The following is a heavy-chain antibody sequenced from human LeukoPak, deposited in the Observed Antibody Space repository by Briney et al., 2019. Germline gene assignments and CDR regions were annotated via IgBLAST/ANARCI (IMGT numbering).Heavy chain of an antibody. CDR3: ARWELSGRVMERLSWIYH. V-gene: IGHV3-20*04. CDR1: GFTFDDFG. D-gene: IGHD3-16*02. J-gene: IGHJ4*02. Sequence: GGSLRLSCAASGFTFDDFGMTWVRQAPGKGLEWVSGINWNGGGTGYADSVKGRFTISRDNAKKILYLQMNSLRVEDTAVYYWARWELSGRVMERLSWIYHWGQGALVTVSS. CDR2: INWNGGGT.